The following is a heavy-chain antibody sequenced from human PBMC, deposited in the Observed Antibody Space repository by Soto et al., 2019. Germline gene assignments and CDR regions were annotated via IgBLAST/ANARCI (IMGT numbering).Heavy chain of an antibody. Sequence: QVQLVQSGAEVKKPGSSVKVSCKASGGTFSSYTISWVRQAPGQGLEWMGRIIPILGIANYAQKFQGRVTITADKPTSTAYMELSSLRSEDTAVYYCARGTMVRGVDDYWGQGTLVTVSS. CDR2: IIPILGIA. D-gene: IGHD3-10*01. J-gene: IGHJ4*02. CDR3: ARGTMVRGVDDY. CDR1: GGTFSSYT. V-gene: IGHV1-69*02.